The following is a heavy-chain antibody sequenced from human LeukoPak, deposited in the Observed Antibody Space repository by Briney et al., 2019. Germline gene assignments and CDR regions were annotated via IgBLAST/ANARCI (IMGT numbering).Heavy chain of an antibody. CDR3: ARGRLHQNDAFDI. J-gene: IGHJ3*02. D-gene: IGHD3-16*01. CDR1: GYTFTSYD. V-gene: IGHV1-8*01. Sequence: ASVKVSCKASGYTFTSYDINWVRQATGRGLEWMGWINPNSGNTGYAQKFQGRVTMTRNTSISTAYMELSSLRSEDTAVYYCARGRLHQNDAFDIWGQGTMVTVSS. CDR2: INPNSGNT.